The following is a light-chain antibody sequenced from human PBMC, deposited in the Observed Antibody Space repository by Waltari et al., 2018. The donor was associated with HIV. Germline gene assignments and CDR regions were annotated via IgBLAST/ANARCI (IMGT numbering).Light chain of an antibody. CDR2: GNN. Sequence: QSVLTQPPSVSGAPGQTVTVSCTGSTSNPGANFDVPWYPHLPGTAPKLLIYGNNNRPSGVPARFSGSRSGSSASLAITGLQAEDEADYYCQSYDNVLTAVIFGGGTKVTVL. CDR3: QSYDNVLTAVI. J-gene: IGLJ2*01. CDR1: TSNPGANFD. V-gene: IGLV1-40*01.